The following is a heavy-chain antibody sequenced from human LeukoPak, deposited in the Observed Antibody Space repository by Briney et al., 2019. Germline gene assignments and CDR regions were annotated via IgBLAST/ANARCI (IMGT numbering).Heavy chain of an antibody. J-gene: IGHJ2*01. CDR3: AKGPTSSWNDNSDGFEGNSWYFDL. Sequence: GGSLRLSCAASGFTFSSYAVTWVRQAPGKGLEWVSSITGTGDRTYYADSVKGRFTISRDNPKKTLHLQMGSLRVEDTAVYYCAKGPTSSWNDNSDGFEGNSWYFDLWGRGTRVTVSS. D-gene: IGHD1-1*01. CDR2: ITGTGDRT. V-gene: IGHV3-23*01. CDR1: GFTFSSYA.